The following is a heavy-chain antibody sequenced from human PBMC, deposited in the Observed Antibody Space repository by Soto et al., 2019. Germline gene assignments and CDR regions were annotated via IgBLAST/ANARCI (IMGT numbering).Heavy chain of an antibody. V-gene: IGHV3-21*01. CDR1: GFTFSSYS. D-gene: IGHD3-22*01. CDR3: ARDGVDSSGYYAATDY. J-gene: IGHJ4*02. Sequence: EVQLVESGGGLVKPGGSLRLSCAASGFTFSSYSMNWVRQAPGKGLEWVSSISSSSSYIYYADSVKGRFTISRDNAKNSLYLQMNNLRAEYTAVYYCARDGVDSSGYYAATDYWGQGTLVTVSS. CDR2: ISSSSSYI.